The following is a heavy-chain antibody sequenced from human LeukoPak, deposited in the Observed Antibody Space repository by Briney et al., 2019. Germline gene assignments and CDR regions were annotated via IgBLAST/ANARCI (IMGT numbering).Heavy chain of an antibody. D-gene: IGHD6-19*01. CDR3: AREPPLGSSGWYENDY. Sequence: ASVKVSCKASGYTFTSYYMHWVRQAPGQGLEWMGIINPSGGSTGYAQKFQGRVTMTRDTSTSTVYMELSSLRSEDTAVYYCAREPPLGSSGWYENDYWGQGTLVTVSS. V-gene: IGHV1-46*01. CDR2: INPSGGST. CDR1: GYTFTSYY. J-gene: IGHJ4*02.